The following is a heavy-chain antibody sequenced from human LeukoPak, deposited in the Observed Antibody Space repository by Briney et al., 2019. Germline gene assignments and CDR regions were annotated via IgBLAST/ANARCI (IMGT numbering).Heavy chain of an antibody. CDR3: ARAPGVVIPFDY. CDR1: GYTFTSYA. CDR2: INAGNGNT. D-gene: IGHD3-22*01. J-gene: IGHJ4*02. V-gene: IGHV1-3*01. Sequence: ASVKVSCKASGYTFTSYAMHWARQAPGQRLEWMGWINAGNGNTKYSQKFQGRVTITRDTSASTAYMELSSLRSEDTAVYYCARAPGVVIPFDYWGQGTLVTVSS.